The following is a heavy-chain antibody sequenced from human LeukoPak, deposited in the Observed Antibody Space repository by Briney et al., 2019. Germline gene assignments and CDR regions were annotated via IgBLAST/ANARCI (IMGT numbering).Heavy chain of an antibody. CDR2: IYTSGST. V-gene: IGHV4-4*07. CDR3: ARAPVNFCGGSCYSWFDP. CDR1: GGSISSYY. J-gene: IGHJ5*02. D-gene: IGHD2-15*01. Sequence: SETLSPTCTVSGGSISSYYWSWIRQPAGKGLEWIGRIYTSGSTNYNPSLKSRVTMSVDTSKNQFSLKLSSVTAADTAVYYCARAPVNFCGGSCYSWFDPWGQGTLVTVSS.